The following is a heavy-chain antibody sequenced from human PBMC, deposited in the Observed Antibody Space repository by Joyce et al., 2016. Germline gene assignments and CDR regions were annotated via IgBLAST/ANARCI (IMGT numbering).Heavy chain of an antibody. D-gene: IGHD6-13*01. CDR2: ISSDGSKE. V-gene: IGHV3-30*18. J-gene: IGHJ6*02. Sequence: QVHLVESGGGVVQPGRSLRLSCAASGFSFSSYCLHWVRQAPGKGLEWVAVISSDGSKEHYADPVKGRFIIARDNSKNTLYLQMNSLGAEDTAEYYCAKDPYSAGGSGNFGMDVWGQGTTVTVSS. CDR3: AKDPYSAGGSGNFGMDV. CDR1: GFSFSSYC.